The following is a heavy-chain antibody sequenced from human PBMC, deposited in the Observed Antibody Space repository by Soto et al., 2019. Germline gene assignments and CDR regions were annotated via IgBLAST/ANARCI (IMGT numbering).Heavy chain of an antibody. Sequence: SETLSLTCSVSGGSISTVGHYWTWIRQPPGKGLEWIGSIYHTGSTYYSKSLRSRLTMSVDTSKSQFSLRLSSVTAADPAVYYCARATGNLRSRHGDYWGQXSLVTVSS. D-gene: IGHD1-1*01. J-gene: IGHJ4*02. CDR2: IYHTGST. CDR3: ARATGNLRSRHGDY. V-gene: IGHV4-31*03. CDR1: GGSISTVGHY.